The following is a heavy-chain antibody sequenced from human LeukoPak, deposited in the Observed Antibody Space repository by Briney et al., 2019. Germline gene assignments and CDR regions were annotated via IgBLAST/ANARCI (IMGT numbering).Heavy chain of an antibody. D-gene: IGHD2-2*02. CDR1: GYSFTNYW. V-gene: IGHV5-51*01. CDR2: IYPGDSDT. CDR3: ARHRDCSSTSCYTPNDAFDI. Sequence: GESLKISCKDSGYSFTNYWIGWVRQMPGKGLEWMGIIYPGDSDTRYSPSFQGQVTISADKSISTAYLQWSSLKASDTAMYYCARHRDCSSTSCYTPNDAFDIWGQGTMVTVSS. J-gene: IGHJ3*02.